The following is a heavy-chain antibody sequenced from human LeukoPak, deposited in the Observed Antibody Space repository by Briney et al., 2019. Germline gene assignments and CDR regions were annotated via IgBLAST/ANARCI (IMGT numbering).Heavy chain of an antibody. CDR3: TRAGQRGNWFDP. CDR2: IHYSGST. CDR1: GGSISPYY. V-gene: IGHV4-59*01. J-gene: IGHJ5*02. Sequence: SETLSLTCTVSGGSISPYYWSWIRQPPGMGLEWIGYIHYSGSTTYNPSLKSRLTISVDTSKNQFSLKLSSVTAAGTAVYYCTRAGQRGNWFDPWGQGTLVTVSS.